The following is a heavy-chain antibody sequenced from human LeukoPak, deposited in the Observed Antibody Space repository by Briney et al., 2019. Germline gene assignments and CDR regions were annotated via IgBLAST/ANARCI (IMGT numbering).Heavy chain of an antibody. CDR3: AKGLSAYWYFDL. CDR2: IWYDGSEK. CDR1: GFTFRNYG. V-gene: IGHV3-33*06. J-gene: IGHJ2*01. Sequence: PGGSLRLSCAASGFTFRNYGMHWVRQAPGKGLEWVAVIWYDGSEKYYADSVKGRFTISRDNSKNTLYLHMNNLRAEDTAVYYCAKGLSAYWYFDLWGRGTLVTVSS. D-gene: IGHD3-16*01.